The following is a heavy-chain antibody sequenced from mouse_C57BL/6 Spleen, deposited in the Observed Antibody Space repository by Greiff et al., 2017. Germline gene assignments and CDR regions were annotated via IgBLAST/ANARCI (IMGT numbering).Heavy chain of an antibody. V-gene: IGHV3-6*01. CDR1: GYSITSGYY. D-gene: IGHD2-14*01. J-gene: IGHJ3*01. CDR2: ISYDGSN. CDR3: AMYDGNFAY. Sequence: EVQLQESGPGLVKPSQSLSLTCSVTGYSITSGYYWNWIRQFPGNKLEWMGYISYDGSNNYNPSLKNRISITRDTSKNQFFLKLNSVTTEDTATYYCAMYDGNFAYWGQGTLVTVSA.